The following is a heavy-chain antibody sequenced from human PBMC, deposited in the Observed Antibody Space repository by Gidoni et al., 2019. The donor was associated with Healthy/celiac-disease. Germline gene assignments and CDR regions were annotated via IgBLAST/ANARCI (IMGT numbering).Heavy chain of an antibody. D-gene: IGHD5-18*01. Sequence: QVQLQQWGAGLLKPSETLSLTCAVYGGSFSGYYWSWIRQPPGKGLEWIGEINHSGSTNYNPSLKSRVTISIDTSKNQFSLKLRSVTAADTAVYYCARGLKLWPVETYNWFDPWGQGTLVTVSS. J-gene: IGHJ5*02. CDR3: ARGLKLWPVETYNWFDP. CDR1: GGSFSGYY. V-gene: IGHV4-34*01. CDR2: INHSGST.